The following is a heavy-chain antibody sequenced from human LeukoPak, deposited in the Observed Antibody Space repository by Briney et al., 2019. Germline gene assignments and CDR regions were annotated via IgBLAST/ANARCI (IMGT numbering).Heavy chain of an antibody. V-gene: IGHV3-7*01. D-gene: IGHD4-11*01. CDR2: IKQDGSEK. CDR3: ARDRHDYTHYFDY. CDR1: GFTFSSYW. Sequence: RGSLRLSCAASGFTFSSYWMSWVRQAPGKGLEWVANIKQDGSEKYYVDSVKGRFTISRDNAKNSLYLQLNSLRAEDTAVYYCARDRHDYTHYFDYWGQGTLVTVSS. J-gene: IGHJ4*02.